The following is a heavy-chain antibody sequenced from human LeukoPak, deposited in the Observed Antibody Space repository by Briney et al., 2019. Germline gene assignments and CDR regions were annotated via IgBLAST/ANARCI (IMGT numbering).Heavy chain of an antibody. D-gene: IGHD5-24*01. V-gene: IGHV3-23*01. J-gene: IGHJ4*02. Sequence: GGSLRLSCAASGFTFRSYAMTWVRQAPGKGLEWVSSISGSGVSTYYADSVKGRFTISRDNSKNTLYLQMNSLRAEDTAVYYRAKLRGDGYNSFDYWGQGTLVTVSS. CDR3: AKLRGDGYNSFDY. CDR2: ISGSGVST. CDR1: GFTFRSYA.